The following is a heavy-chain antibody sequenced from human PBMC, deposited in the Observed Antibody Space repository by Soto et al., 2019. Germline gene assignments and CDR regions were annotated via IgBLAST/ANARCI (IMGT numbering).Heavy chain of an antibody. J-gene: IGHJ3*02. CDR2: VYYSGTT. D-gene: IGHD3-9*01. CDR3: ARDYRGYTTGYAIDI. Sequence: PSETLSLTCTVSGGSVSSGSHYWSWIRQPPGKGLEWIGYVYYSGTTNYNPSLKSRVTISVDTSRNQFSLKLSSVTAADTAVYYCARDYRGYTTGYAIDIWGQGTMVTVSS. CDR1: GGSVSSGSHY. V-gene: IGHV4-61*01.